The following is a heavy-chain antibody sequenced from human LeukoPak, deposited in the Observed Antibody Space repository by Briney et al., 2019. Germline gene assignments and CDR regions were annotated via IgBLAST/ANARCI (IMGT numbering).Heavy chain of an antibody. CDR1: GFTFGDYA. Sequence: GGSLRLSCTASGFTFGDYAMSWVRQAPGKGLEWVGFIRSKAYGGTTEYAASVKGRFTISRDDSKSIAYLQMNSLKTEDTAVYYCTRCYPEGVDGGKRYYYYYYYMDVWGKGTTVTVSS. D-gene: IGHD4-23*01. V-gene: IGHV3-49*04. CDR2: IRSKAYGGTT. CDR3: TRCYPEGVDGGKRYYYYYYYMDV. J-gene: IGHJ6*03.